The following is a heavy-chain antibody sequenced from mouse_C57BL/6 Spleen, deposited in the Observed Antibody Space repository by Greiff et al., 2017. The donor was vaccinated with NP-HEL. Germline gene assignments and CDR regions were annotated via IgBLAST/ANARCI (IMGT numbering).Heavy chain of an antibody. V-gene: IGHV1-50*01. CDR3: ARTTVVGRRYFDV. CDR2: IDPSDSYT. CDR1: GYTFTSYW. D-gene: IGHD1-1*01. J-gene: IGHJ1*03. Sequence: VQLQQPGAELVKPGASVKLSCKASGYTFTSYWMQWVKQRPGQGLEWIGEIDPSDSYTNYNQKFKGKATLTVDTSSSTAYMQLSSLTSEDSAVYYCARTTVVGRRYFDVWGTGTTVTVSS.